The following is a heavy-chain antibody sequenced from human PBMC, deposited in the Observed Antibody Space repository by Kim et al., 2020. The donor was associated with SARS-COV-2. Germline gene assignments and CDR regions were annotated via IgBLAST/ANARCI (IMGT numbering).Heavy chain of an antibody. CDR1: GGSISSGGYY. CDR3: ARGRTLPRVLLWFGEPSTDY. CDR2: IYYSGST. J-gene: IGHJ4*02. D-gene: IGHD3-10*01. V-gene: IGHV4-31*03. Sequence: SETLSLTCTVSGGSISSGGYYWSWIRQHPGKGLEWIGYIYYSGSTYYNPSLKSRVTISVDTSKNQFSLKLSSVTAADTAVYYCARGRTLPRVLLWFGEPSTDYWGQGTLAT.